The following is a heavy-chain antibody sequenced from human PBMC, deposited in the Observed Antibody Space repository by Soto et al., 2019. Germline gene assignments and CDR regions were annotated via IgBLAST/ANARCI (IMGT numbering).Heavy chain of an antibody. D-gene: IGHD6-13*01. Sequence: SETLSLTCTVSGGSMISYYWSWIRQPPGRGLEWIGFIYYAGSTKYNPSLNSRVTISVDTSKNQFSLTVTSVTAADTAVYYCARGGSSSWFYTSFDPWGQGTLVTVSS. CDR3: ARGGSSSWFYTSFDP. CDR2: IYYAGST. J-gene: IGHJ5*02. V-gene: IGHV4-59*08. CDR1: GGSMISYY.